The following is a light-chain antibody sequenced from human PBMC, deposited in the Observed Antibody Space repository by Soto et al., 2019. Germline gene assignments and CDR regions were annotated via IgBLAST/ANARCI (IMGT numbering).Light chain of an antibody. CDR2: GAS. J-gene: IGKJ5*01. CDR1: QSVSNNY. Sequence: EIVLTHSPGTLSLSPGERATLSCRASQSVSNNYLAWYQQTPGQGPRLLIFGASTRAIGIPARFSGSGSGTDFPLTISSLQPEDFSTYYCQQSLTTPRITFGQGTRLENK. CDR3: QQSLTTPRIT. V-gene: IGKV3-20*01.